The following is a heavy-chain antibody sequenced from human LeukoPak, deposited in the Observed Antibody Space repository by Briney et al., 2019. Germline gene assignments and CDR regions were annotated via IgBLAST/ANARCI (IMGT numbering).Heavy chain of an antibody. CDR1: GFTFSSYA. CDR3: AKVLYYYDSSGYDDAFDI. D-gene: IGHD3-22*01. J-gene: IGHJ3*02. Sequence: SGGSLRLSCAASGFTFSSYAMSWVRQAPVKGLEWVSAISGSGGSTYYADSVKGRFTISRDNSKNTPYLQMNSLRAEDTAVYYCAKVLYYYDSSGYDDAFDIWGQGTMVTVSS. V-gene: IGHV3-23*01. CDR2: ISGSGGST.